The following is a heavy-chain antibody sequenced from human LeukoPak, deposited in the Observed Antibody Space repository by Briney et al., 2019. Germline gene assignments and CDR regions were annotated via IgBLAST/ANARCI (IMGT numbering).Heavy chain of an antibody. CDR1: GGSISSSSYY. V-gene: IGHV4-61*01. Sequence: SETLPLTCTVSGGSISSSSYYWSWIRQPPGKGLEWIGYIYYSGSTNYNPSLKSRVTISVDTSKNQFSLKLSSVTAADTAVYYCARGRFLEWLQFDYWGQGTLVTVSS. D-gene: IGHD3-3*01. CDR3: ARGRFLEWLQFDY. CDR2: IYYSGST. J-gene: IGHJ4*02.